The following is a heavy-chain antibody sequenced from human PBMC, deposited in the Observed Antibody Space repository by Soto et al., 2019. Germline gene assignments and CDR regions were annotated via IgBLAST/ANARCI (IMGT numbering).Heavy chain of an antibody. CDR3: ATVGGSYLAIPSGY. Sequence: QLQLQESGPGLVKPSETLSLTCTVSGYSISTNNYYWGWIRQPPGKGLEWIGSISYIGDTYYNPSLRGRFTISVDTSKKQFSLRLSSVTDADTAVYYCATVGGSYLAIPSGYWGQGTLVTVSS. D-gene: IGHD1-26*01. J-gene: IGHJ4*02. V-gene: IGHV4-39*01. CDR1: GYSISTNNYY. CDR2: ISYIGDT.